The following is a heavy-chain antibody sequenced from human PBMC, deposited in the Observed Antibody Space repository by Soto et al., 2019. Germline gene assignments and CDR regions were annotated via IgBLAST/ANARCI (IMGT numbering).Heavy chain of an antibody. J-gene: IGHJ6*02. CDR2: IWFDGGNR. Sequence: QLVESGGGVVQPGGSLRLSCSATPSAFTFSDHGMHWVRQTPGKGLEWLAVIWFDGGNRYYADSVKGRFTISRDNSENTPYLQMSSLRDKETGVYYCASPGRGDFTSFVKDCYYGLDVWGQGTTVAVSS. CDR1: AFTFSDHG. CDR3: ASPGRGDFTSFVKDCYYGLDV. V-gene: IGHV3-33*01. D-gene: IGHD3-3*01.